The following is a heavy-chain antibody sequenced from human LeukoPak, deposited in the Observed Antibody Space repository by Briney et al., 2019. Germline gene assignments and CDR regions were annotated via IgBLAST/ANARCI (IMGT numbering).Heavy chain of an antibody. V-gene: IGHV4-4*07. CDR1: SEPFSGYY. CDR3: ARDLTVWYFDL. J-gene: IGHJ2*01. Sequence: SETLSLTCAVYSEPFSGYYWSWIRQPAGKGLEWIGRIYTSGSTNYNPSLKSRVTISVDTSKNQFSLKLSSVTAADTAVYYCARDLTVWYFDLWGRGTLVTVSS. CDR2: IYTSGST.